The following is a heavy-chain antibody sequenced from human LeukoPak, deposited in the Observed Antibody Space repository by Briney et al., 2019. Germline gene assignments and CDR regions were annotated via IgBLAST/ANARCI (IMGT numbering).Heavy chain of an antibody. Sequence: PGGSLRLSCAASGFTFSSYAMSWVRQAPGKGLEWVSAISGSGGSTYYADSVKGRFTISRDNSKNTLYLKMNSLRAEDTAVYYCAKETLNYYDSSGYYSAQRETYFDYWGQGTLVTVSS. J-gene: IGHJ4*02. CDR2: ISGSGGST. CDR3: AKETLNYYDSSGYYSAQRETYFDY. V-gene: IGHV3-23*01. D-gene: IGHD3-22*01. CDR1: GFTFSSYA.